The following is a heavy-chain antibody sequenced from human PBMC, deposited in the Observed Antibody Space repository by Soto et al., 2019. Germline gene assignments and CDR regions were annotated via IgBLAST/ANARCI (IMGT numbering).Heavy chain of an antibody. D-gene: IGHD2-21*02. CDR2: ISHDGSNQ. CDR1: GFSFSDFG. CDR3: AKETRSRAVTATRVNGMDV. V-gene: IGHV3-30*18. J-gene: IGHJ6*02. Sequence: QVQLVESGGGVVQPGRSLILSCAPSGFSFSDFGMHWVRQAPGKGLEWVAAISHDGSNQYYGDSVKGRFSISRDHSNNRLYLQMNNLKVEDSAIYFCAKETRSRAVTATRVNGMDVWGQGTTVTVSS.